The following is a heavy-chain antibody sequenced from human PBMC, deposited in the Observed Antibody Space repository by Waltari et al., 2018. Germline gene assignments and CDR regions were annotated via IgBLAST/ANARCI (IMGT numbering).Heavy chain of an antibody. Sequence: ASGGTFSSYAISWVRQAPGQGLEWMGGIIPILGIANYAQKFQGRVTITADESTSTAYMELSSLRSEDTAVYYCARGALGWLRLPHWFDPWGQGTLVTVSS. CDR1: GGTFSSYA. V-gene: IGHV1-69*10. J-gene: IGHJ5*02. CDR3: ARGALGWLRLPHWFDP. D-gene: IGHD5-12*01. CDR2: IIPILGIA.